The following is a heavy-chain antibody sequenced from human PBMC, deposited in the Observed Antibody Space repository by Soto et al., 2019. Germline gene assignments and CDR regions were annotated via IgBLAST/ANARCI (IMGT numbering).Heavy chain of an antibody. J-gene: IGHJ4*02. CDR2: IYYSGST. V-gene: IGHV4-59*08. D-gene: IGHD3-10*01. Sequence: SETLSLTCTVSGGSISSYYWSLFRQPPGKGLERIGHIYYSGSTNYNPSLKSRVTISVDTSKNQFSLKLSSVTAADTAVYYCARRRFGEFDYWGQGTLVTVSS. CDR3: ARRRFGEFDY. CDR1: GGSISSYY.